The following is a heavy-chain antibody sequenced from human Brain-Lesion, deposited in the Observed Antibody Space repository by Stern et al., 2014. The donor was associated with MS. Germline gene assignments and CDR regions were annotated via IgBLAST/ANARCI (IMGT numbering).Heavy chain of an antibody. V-gene: IGHV1-24*01. CDR2: FDPEDGET. J-gene: IGHJ4*02. Sequence: VQLVESGAEVKKPGASVKVSCQVSGYTLTELSMHWVRQAPRKGLEWMGGFDPEDGETIYAQKFQGRVPMTEDTSTDTAYMELSSLRSEDTAVYYCATLSPGAGGNYYRHFDYWGQGTLVTVSS. D-gene: IGHD1-26*01. CDR3: ATLSPGAGGNYYRHFDY. CDR1: GYTLTELS.